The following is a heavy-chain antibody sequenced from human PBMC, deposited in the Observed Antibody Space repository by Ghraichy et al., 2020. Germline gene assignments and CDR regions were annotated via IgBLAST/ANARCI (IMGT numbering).Heavy chain of an antibody. V-gene: IGHV4-4*02. D-gene: IGHD4-17*01. Sequence: SETLSLTCAVSGGSISSSNWWSWVRQPPGKGLEWIGEIYHSGSTNYNPSLKNRVTISVDKSKNQFSLKLSSVTAADTAVYYCAREDPTVTTNWFDPWGQGTLVTVSS. CDR3: AREDPTVTTNWFDP. CDR2: IYHSGST. J-gene: IGHJ5*02. CDR1: GGSISSSNW.